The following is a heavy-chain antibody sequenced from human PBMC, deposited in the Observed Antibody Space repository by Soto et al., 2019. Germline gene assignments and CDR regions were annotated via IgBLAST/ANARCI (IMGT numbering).Heavy chain of an antibody. CDR1: GFTFSSYA. CDR3: AKVSASGSGTYTKRNFYYHYYGMDV. V-gene: IGHV3-23*01. D-gene: IGHD3-10*01. CDR2: INGGGSST. J-gene: IGHJ6*02. Sequence: DVQLLESGGGLAQPGGYLRLSCAASGFTFSSYAMHWVCQAPGKGLEWVSTINGGGSSTYYVDSVKGPFTISRGNSKNTLYLQMNSLRADDTAVYYCAKVSASGSGTYTKRNFYYHYYGMDVWGQGTTVTVSS.